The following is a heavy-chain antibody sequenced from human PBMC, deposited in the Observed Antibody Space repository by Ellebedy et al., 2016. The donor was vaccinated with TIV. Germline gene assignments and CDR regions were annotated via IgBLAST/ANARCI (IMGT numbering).Heavy chain of an antibody. V-gene: IGHV3-11*06. CDR3: VRRGRCNGGSCNHNWHYDL. Sequence: GGSLRLSCAASGFTFSDYYMSWIRQAPGKGLEWVSYISSSSRFANYADAVKGRFTISRDNDKNSLFLQMDSLRVEDTAVYYCVRRGRCNGGSCNHNWHYDLWGRGTLASVSS. D-gene: IGHD4-23*01. J-gene: IGHJ2*01. CDR2: ISSSSRFA. CDR1: GFTFSDYY.